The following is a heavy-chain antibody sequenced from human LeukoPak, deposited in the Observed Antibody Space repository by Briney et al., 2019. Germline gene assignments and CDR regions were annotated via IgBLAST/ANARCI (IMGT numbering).Heavy chain of an antibody. D-gene: IGHD3-10*01. J-gene: IGHJ4*02. CDR3: ARLGGYYYPPDY. CDR2: IQYXGXT. CDR1: GGSISXXXXX. V-gene: IGHV4-39*01. Sequence: PSETLSLTCTVSGGSISXXXXXXAWIRQPPXXXXXXTGTIQYXGXTXYXXXXXXXXTISVDTSKNQFSLNLSSVTAADTAVYYCARLGGYYYPPDYWGQGTLVTVSS.